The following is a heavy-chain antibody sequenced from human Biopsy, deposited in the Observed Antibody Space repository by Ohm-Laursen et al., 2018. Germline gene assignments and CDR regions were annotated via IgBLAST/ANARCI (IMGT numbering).Heavy chain of an antibody. J-gene: IGHJ4*02. Sequence: GSLRLSCSASGFIFSDYYMSWIRQAPGKGLEWVSNINSVGTIYYADSVRGRFTISRDNAKNPLYLQMNSLRVEDTAVYYCARSVGIMAAPIDYWGQGTLVTVSS. CDR1: GFIFSDYY. CDR3: ARSVGIMAAPIDY. D-gene: IGHD3-16*01. V-gene: IGHV3-11*01. CDR2: INSVGTI.